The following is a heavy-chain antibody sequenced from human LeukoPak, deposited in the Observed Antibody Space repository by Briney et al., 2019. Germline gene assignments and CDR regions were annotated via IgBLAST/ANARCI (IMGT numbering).Heavy chain of an antibody. V-gene: IGHV3-30*04. Sequence: GGSLRLSCAASGFTFSSYVMHWVRQAPGKGLEWVAVISYDGSNKYYADSVKGRFTISRDNSKNTLYLQMNSLRAEDTAVYYCARVVTIFGVVNQDAFDIWGQGTMVTVSS. CDR1: GFTFSSYV. J-gene: IGHJ3*02. CDR3: ARVVTIFGVVNQDAFDI. D-gene: IGHD3-3*01. CDR2: ISYDGSNK.